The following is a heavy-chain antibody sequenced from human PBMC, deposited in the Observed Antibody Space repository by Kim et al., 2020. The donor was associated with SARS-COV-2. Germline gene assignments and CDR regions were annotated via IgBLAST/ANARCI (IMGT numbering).Heavy chain of an antibody. D-gene: IGHD2-2*01. CDR2: ISAYNGNT. J-gene: IGHJ6*02. Sequence: ASVKVSCKASGYTFTSYGISWVRQAPGQGLEWMGWISAYNGNTNYAQKLQGRVTMTTDTSTSTAYMELRSLRSDDTAVYYCAREVVPAAMVYYYYGMDVWGQGTTVTVSS. V-gene: IGHV1-18*01. CDR1: GYTFTSYG. CDR3: AREVVPAAMVYYYYGMDV.